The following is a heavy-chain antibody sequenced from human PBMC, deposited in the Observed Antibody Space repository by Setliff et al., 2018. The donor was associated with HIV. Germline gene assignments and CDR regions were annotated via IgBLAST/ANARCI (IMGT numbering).Heavy chain of an antibody. CDR3: ARPTGSDLRVAY. Sequence: GESLKISCQGSGYTFNNFWIGWVRQMPRKGLEWMGIIYPSGSIAKYNPSFQGLVTFSVDKSINTAFLQWNSLKASDSAMYYCARPTGSDLRVAYWGQGTLVTVSS. CDR2: IYPSGSIA. V-gene: IGHV5-51*01. D-gene: IGHD3-3*01. CDR1: GYTFNNFW. J-gene: IGHJ4*02.